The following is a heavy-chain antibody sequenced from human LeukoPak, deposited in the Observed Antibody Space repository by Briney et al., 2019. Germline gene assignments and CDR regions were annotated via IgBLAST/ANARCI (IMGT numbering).Heavy chain of an antibody. V-gene: IGHV3-30*18. CDR3: AKIQGWFNDAFHI. CDR2: ISYDGSTT. J-gene: IGHJ3*02. D-gene: IGHD6-19*01. CDR1: EFTFSTYA. Sequence: GGSLRLSCAASEFTFSTYAMHWVRQAPGKGLEWVAVISYDGSTTYYADSVKGRFTISRDNSKNTLYLQMNSLRPEDTAVYYCAKIQGWFNDAFHIGGQGTMVTVSS.